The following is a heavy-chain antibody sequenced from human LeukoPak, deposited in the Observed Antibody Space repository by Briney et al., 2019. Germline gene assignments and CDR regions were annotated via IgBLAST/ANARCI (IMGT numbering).Heavy chain of an antibody. CDR1: SGSITNYY. D-gene: IGHD1-1*01. CDR2: VDHTGST. CDR3: ARGRVSSSTWYSTYYYYFYMDV. Sequence: KPSETLSLTCTVSSGSITNYYWTWIRQPPGKGLEWIGYVDHTGSTNFNPSLNGRVSISRDTTKNLFSLRLRSVTAADTAVYFCARGRVSSSTWYSTYYYYFYMDVWGKGTTVTVSS. J-gene: IGHJ6*03. V-gene: IGHV4-59*01.